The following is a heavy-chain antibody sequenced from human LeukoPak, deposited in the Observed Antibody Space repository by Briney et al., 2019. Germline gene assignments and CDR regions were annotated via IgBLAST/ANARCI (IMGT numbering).Heavy chain of an antibody. J-gene: IGHJ6*03. CDR2: IYYSGST. V-gene: IGHV4-61*08. CDR1: GGSISSGDYY. Sequence: SETLSLTCTVSGGSISSGDYYWSWIRQPPGKGLEWIGYIYYSGSTYYNPSLKSRVTISVDTSKNQFSLKLSSVTAADTAVYYCARELRRTYMDVWGKGTTVTVSS. CDR3: ARELRRTYMDV.